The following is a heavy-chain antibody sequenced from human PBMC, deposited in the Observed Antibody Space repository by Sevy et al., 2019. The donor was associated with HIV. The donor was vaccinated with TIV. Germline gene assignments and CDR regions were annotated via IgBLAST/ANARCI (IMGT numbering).Heavy chain of an antibody. J-gene: IGHJ3*02. CDR3: ARDRKVLLVVYAIPFDAFDI. Sequence: GGSLRLSCTASGFTFSNHAMHWVRQGPGKGPEWVAFIRNDGSHEYYADSVKGRFTISRDNSKNPLYLQMNSLRPEDTAVYYCARDRKVLLVVYAIPFDAFDIWGQGTMVTVSS. V-gene: IGHV3-30*02. CDR1: GFTFSNHA. D-gene: IGHD2-8*02. CDR2: IRNDGSHE.